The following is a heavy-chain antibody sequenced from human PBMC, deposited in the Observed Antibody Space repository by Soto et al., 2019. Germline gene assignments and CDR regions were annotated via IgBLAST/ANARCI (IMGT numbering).Heavy chain of an antibody. Sequence: SMKLSCKASGATFSSYAIRCVSHAPGQGLEWMGGIIPIFGTANYAQKFQGRVTITADESTSTAYMELSSLRSEDTAVYYCARGPYCTNGVCYRSDAFDIWGQGTMVTVSS. J-gene: IGHJ3*02. CDR2: IIPIFGTA. V-gene: IGHV1-69*13. CDR3: ARGPYCTNGVCYRSDAFDI. D-gene: IGHD2-8*01. CDR1: GATFSSYA.